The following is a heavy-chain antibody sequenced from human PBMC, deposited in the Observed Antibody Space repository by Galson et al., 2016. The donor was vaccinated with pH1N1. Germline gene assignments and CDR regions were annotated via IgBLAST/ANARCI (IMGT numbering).Heavy chain of an antibody. CDR2: IYWDADK. Sequence: PALVKPTQTLTLTCTFSGFSVSTSGVGVAWIRQPPGKALEWLALIYWDADKRCSPSLKNRLTITKDISKNQVVLTMTNMDPADTATYHSAHMEVTITNAFDVWGQGTMVTVSS. CDR3: AHMEVTITNAFDV. J-gene: IGHJ3*01. D-gene: IGHD5-12*01. CDR1: GFSVSTSGVG. V-gene: IGHV2-5*02.